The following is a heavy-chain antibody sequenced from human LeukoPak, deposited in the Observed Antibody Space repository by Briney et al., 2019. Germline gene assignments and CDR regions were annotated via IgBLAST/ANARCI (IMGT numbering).Heavy chain of an antibody. J-gene: IGHJ4*02. CDR1: LYTFITYH. Sequence: ASVKVSSKPSLYTFITYHINWVRPAPGQGLGWLGWMKPYNGDRGYAQKFQGRLSITSDTSISTAYMDLSSLKSDDTAVYFCARTTSLTASGYDCWGQGTLVTVSS. CDR2: MKPYNGDR. D-gene: IGHD4-17*01. V-gene: IGHV1-8*03. CDR3: ARTTSLTASGYDC.